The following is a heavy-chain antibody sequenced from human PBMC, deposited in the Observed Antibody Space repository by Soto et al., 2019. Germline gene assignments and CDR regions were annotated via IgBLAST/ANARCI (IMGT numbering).Heavy chain of an antibody. Sequence: ASVKVSCKASGYTFTNYAMHWVRQAPGQRPEWMGWINAGNGDTKYSRKFQGRVTITRDTSASTAYMELSSLRSEDTAVYYCARGKEVAMVRGVIYYYYYGMDVWGQGTTVTVSS. CDR3: ARGKEVAMVRGVIYYYYYGMDV. D-gene: IGHD3-10*01. J-gene: IGHJ6*02. CDR1: GYTFTNYA. CDR2: INAGNGDT. V-gene: IGHV1-3*01.